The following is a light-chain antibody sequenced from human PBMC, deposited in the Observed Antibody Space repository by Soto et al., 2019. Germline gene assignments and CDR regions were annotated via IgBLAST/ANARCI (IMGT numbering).Light chain of an antibody. V-gene: IGLV3-21*02. CDR1: RIGSKS. CDR2: ADS. Sequence: SYELTQPPSVSVAPGQTARISCGGNRIGSKSVHWYQQKPGQAPVLVVRADSDRPSGIPERFSGSNSGNTATLTISRVEAGDEADYYCQVWDSSSDHAVVFGGGTKLTDL. CDR3: QVWDSSSDHAVV. J-gene: IGLJ2*01.